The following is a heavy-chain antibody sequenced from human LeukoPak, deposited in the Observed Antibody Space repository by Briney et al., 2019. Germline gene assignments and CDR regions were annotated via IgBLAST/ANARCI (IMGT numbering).Heavy chain of an antibody. J-gene: IGHJ4*02. D-gene: IGHD1-26*01. V-gene: IGHV3-48*03. CDR1: GFTFSSYE. Sequence: GGSLRLSCAASGFTFSSYEMNWVRQAPGKGLVWVSYISSSGSTIYYADSVKGRFTVSRDNAENSLYLQMNSLRAEDTAVYYCARGSYRPDYWGQGTLVTVSS. CDR3: ARGSYRPDY. CDR2: ISSSGSTI.